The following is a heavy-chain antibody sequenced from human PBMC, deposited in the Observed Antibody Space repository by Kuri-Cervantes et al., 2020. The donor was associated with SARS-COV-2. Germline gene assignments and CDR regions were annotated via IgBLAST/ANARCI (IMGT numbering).Heavy chain of an antibody. CDR3: ARGPDCSSTSCYLGFDY. D-gene: IGHD2-2*01. Sequence: LSLTCAASGFTFSSYAMHWVRQAPGKGLEWVSVIYSGGSTYYADSVKGRFTISRDNSKNTLYLQMNSLRAEDTAVYHCARGPDCSSTSCYLGFDYWGQGTLVTVSS. V-gene: IGHV3-53*01. CDR2: IYSGGST. CDR1: GFTFSSYA. J-gene: IGHJ4*02.